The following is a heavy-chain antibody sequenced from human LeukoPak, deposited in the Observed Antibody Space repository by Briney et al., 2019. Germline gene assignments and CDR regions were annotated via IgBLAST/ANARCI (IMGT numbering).Heavy chain of an antibody. CDR2: IYPGDSDT. CDR1: GYSFTSYW. D-gene: IGHD3-10*01. CDR3: AKLPGAFGELLLGWFDP. J-gene: IGHJ5*02. Sequence: GESLKISCKGSGYSFTSYWIGWVRQMPGKGLEWMGIIYPGDSDTRYSPSFQGQVTISADKSISTAYLQWSSLKASDTAMYYCAKLPGAFGELLLGWFDPWGQGTLVTVSS. V-gene: IGHV5-51*01.